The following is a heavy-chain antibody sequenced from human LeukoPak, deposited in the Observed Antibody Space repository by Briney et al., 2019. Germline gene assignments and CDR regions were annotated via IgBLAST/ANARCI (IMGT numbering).Heavy chain of an antibody. Sequence: PGGSLRLSCAASGFTFRHYWMHWVRQAPGKGLVWVSRISGDGTNTDYADSVKGRFTISRDNAKNTLYLQMNSLRAEDTAVYYCARVDRDSDDFWSGFYLWGQGTLVTVSS. V-gene: IGHV3-74*01. CDR2: ISGDGTNT. J-gene: IGHJ5*02. D-gene: IGHD3-3*01. CDR3: ARVDRDSDDFWSGFYL. CDR1: GFTFRHYW.